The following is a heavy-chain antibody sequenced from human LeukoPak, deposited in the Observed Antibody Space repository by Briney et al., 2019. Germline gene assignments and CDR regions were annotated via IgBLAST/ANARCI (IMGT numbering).Heavy chain of an antibody. CDR2: INPNSGGT. Sequence: ASVKVSCKASGYTFTGYYMHWVRQAPGQGLEWMGWINPNSGGTNYAQKFQGRVTMTRDTSISTAYMELSRVRSDDTAVYYCARVVVIANPFDYWGQGTLVTVSS. CDR1: GYTFTGYY. D-gene: IGHD2-21*01. J-gene: IGHJ4*02. CDR3: ARVVVIANPFDY. V-gene: IGHV1-2*02.